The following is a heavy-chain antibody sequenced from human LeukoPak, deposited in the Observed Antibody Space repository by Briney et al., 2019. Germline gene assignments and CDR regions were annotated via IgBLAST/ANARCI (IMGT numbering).Heavy chain of an antibody. Sequence: GGSLRLSCAASGFTFSSYGMHWVRQAPGKGLEWVAFIRYDGSNYYYADSVKGRFTISRDNAKNSLYLQMNSLRAEDTAVYYCARDLYSSGWYSPWGQGTLVTVSS. CDR2: IRYDGSNY. V-gene: IGHV3-30*02. CDR1: GFTFSSYG. J-gene: IGHJ5*02. CDR3: ARDLYSSGWYSP. D-gene: IGHD6-19*01.